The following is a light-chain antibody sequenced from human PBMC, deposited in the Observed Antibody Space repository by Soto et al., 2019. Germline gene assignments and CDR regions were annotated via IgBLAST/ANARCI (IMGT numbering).Light chain of an antibody. V-gene: IGLV1-40*01. CDR2: GNS. J-gene: IGLJ2*01. CDR1: SSNIGAGYH. Sequence: QPVLTQPPSVSGAPGQRVTISCTGSSSNIGAGYHVHWYQQLPGTAPKLLIYGNSNRPSGVPDRFSGSKSGTSASLAITGLQAEDEADYYCQSYDSSLSAVVFGGGTKLTVL. CDR3: QSYDSSLSAVV.